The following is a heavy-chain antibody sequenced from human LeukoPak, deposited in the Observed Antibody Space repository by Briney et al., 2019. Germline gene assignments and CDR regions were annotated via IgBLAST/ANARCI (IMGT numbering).Heavy chain of an antibody. D-gene: IGHD3-22*01. CDR3: VREWKDSSGYPMERFDH. Sequence: ASVKVSCKASGYTFTSYGISWVRQAPGQGLEWMGWISAYNGNTNYAQKLQGRVTMTTDTSTSTAYMELRSLRSDDTAVYYCVREWKDSSGYPMERFDHWGQGTLVTVSS. CDR2: ISAYNGNT. J-gene: IGHJ5*02. V-gene: IGHV1-18*01. CDR1: GYTFTSYG.